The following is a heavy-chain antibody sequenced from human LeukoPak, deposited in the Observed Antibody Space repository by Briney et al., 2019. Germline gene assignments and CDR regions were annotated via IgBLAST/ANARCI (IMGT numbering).Heavy chain of an antibody. D-gene: IGHD3-10*01. Sequence: PSETLSLTCSVSGGSISSSHYYWGWIRQPPGKGLEWIGTIYYSGTTYYNPSLESRVTISEDTSKNQFSLTLRSVTAADTAVYYCARQISDYYYYYIDVWGKGNTVTVSS. J-gene: IGHJ6*03. CDR2: IYYSGTT. CDR3: ARQISDYYYYYIDV. V-gene: IGHV4-39*01. CDR1: GGSISSSHYY.